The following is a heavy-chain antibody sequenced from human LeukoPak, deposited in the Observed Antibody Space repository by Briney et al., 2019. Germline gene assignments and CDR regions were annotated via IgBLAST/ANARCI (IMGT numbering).Heavy chain of an antibody. CDR2: IDWDNAK. Sequence: SGPALVEPTQTLTLTCTFSGFSLSSSGMCVTWIRQPPGKALEWLARIDWDNAKFHNTSLKTRLTVSKDTSKNRVVLTMTNMDPVDTATYYCARMYRRSGSHRDAFDIWGRGTMVTVSS. V-gene: IGHV2-70*17. J-gene: IGHJ3*02. CDR1: GFSLSSSGMC. D-gene: IGHD1-26*01. CDR3: ARMYRRSGSHRDAFDI.